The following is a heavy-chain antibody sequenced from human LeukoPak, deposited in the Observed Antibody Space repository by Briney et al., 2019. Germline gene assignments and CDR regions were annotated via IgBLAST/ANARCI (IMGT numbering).Heavy chain of an antibody. CDR1: GDSIRSYY. CDR3: ARHLRSFPDY. V-gene: IGHV4-59*08. Sequence: PSETLSLTCTFSGDSIRSYYWSWIRQPPGKGLEWLGYIYYSGTTNYNPSLKSRLTMSLDTSKKHLSLRLTSVSAADTAVYYCARHLRSFPDYWGQGTQVTVSS. CDR2: IYYSGTT. J-gene: IGHJ4*02. D-gene: IGHD3-3*02.